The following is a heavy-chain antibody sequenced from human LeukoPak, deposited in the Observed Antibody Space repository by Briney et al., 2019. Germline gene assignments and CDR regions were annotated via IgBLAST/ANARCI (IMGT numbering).Heavy chain of an antibody. Sequence: AGGSLRLSCAASGFTFSSYWMSWVRQAPGEGLEWVANIKQDGSEKYYVDSVKGRFTISRDNAKNSLYLQMNSLRAEDTAVYYCAGDENYGDYGLIDYWGQGTLVTVSS. V-gene: IGHV3-7*01. CDR2: IKQDGSEK. CDR1: GFTFSSYW. D-gene: IGHD4-17*01. CDR3: AGDENYGDYGLIDY. J-gene: IGHJ4*02.